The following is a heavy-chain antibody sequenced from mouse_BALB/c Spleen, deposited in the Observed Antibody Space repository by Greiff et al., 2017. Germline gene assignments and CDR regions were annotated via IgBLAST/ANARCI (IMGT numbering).Heavy chain of an antibody. CDR2: ISSGGSYT. D-gene: IGHD2-1*01. V-gene: IGHV5-6*01. CDR1: GFTFSSYG. CDR3: ARLGGNLDY. Sequence: EVQGVESGGDLVKPGGSLKLSCAASGFTFSSYGMSWVRQTPDKRLEWVATISSGGSYTYYPDSVKGRFTISRDNAKNTLYLQMSSLKSEDTAMYYCARLGGNLDYWGQGTTLTVSS. J-gene: IGHJ2*01.